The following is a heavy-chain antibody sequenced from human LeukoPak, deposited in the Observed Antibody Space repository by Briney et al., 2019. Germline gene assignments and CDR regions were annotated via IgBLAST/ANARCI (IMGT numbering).Heavy chain of an antibody. CDR1: GFTLSVYA. Sequence: GGSLRLSCAASGFTLSVYAMTWVRQAPGKGLEWVSVITVGGTTYYLDSVKGRFTISRDNSKNTLYLQMNSLRSEDTAVYYCAKHRGDAYNALDYWGQGTLVTVSS. D-gene: IGHD5-24*01. V-gene: IGHV3-23*01. CDR3: AKHRGDAYNALDY. J-gene: IGHJ4*02. CDR2: ITVGGTT.